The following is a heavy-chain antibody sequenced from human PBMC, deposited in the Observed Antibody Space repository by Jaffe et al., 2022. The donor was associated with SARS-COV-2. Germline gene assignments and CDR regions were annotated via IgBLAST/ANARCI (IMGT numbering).Heavy chain of an antibody. Sequence: EVQLVESGGGLVKPGGSLRLSCAASGFTFSSYSMNWVRQAPGKGLEWVSSISSSSSYIYYADSVKGRFTISRDNAKNSLYLQMNSLRAEDTAVYYCARSTKSRDAFDIWGQGTMVTVSS. CDR2: ISSSSSYI. CDR1: GFTFSSYS. V-gene: IGHV3-21*01. J-gene: IGHJ3*02. CDR3: ARSTKSRDAFDI.